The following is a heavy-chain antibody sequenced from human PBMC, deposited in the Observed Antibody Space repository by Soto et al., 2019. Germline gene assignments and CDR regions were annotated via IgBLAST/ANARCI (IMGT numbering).Heavy chain of an antibody. V-gene: IGHV3-30*03. CDR1: GFTFSNFG. J-gene: IGHJ4*02. CDR2: ISYDGNIK. CDR3: XXXXXXXXXXVXDY. Sequence: SLRLSCAASGFTFSNFGMHWVRQAPGKGLAWVAAISYDGNIKYYADSVKGRFTISRDNSKNTLFLQMNSLRAEDTAVYYXXXXXXXXXXXVXDYWGQGTLVTVSS.